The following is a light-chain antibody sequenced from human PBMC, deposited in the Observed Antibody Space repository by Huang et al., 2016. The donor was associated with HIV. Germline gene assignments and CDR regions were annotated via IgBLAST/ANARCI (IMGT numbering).Light chain of an antibody. V-gene: IGKV1-39*01. CDR1: QIITTY. CDR3: QQTYGAPWT. Sequence: DIQMTQSPSSLSASVGDKVIITCRASQIITTYWHWFQQKPGKAPKLLIFGSSTLQSGVPARFSGTGSGTDFNLTVTNVQPEDCATYYCQQTYGAPWTFGQGTKVEV. CDR2: GSS. J-gene: IGKJ1*01.